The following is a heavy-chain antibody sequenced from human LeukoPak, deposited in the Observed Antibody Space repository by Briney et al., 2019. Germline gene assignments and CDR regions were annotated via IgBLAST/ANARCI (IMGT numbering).Heavy chain of an antibody. Sequence: SVKVSSKASGGTLSSYAISWLRQAPGQGLEWMGGIIPIFGTANYAQKFQGRVTITADKSTSTAYMELSSLRSEDTAVYYCASYYCSGGSCYRDYYYGMDVWGKGTTVTVSS. V-gene: IGHV1-69*06. D-gene: IGHD2-15*01. CDR3: ASYYCSGGSCYRDYYYGMDV. CDR1: GGTLSSYA. J-gene: IGHJ6*04. CDR2: IIPIFGTA.